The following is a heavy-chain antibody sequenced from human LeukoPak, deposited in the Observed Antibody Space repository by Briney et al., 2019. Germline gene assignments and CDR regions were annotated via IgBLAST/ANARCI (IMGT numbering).Heavy chain of an antibody. J-gene: IGHJ5*02. V-gene: IGHV4-39*02. CDR2: IYYSGST. CDR1: GGSISGSSYY. Sequence: PSETLSLTCTVSGGSISGSSYYWGWIRQPPGKGLEWIGSIYYSGSTYYNPSLKSRVTISVDTSKNQFSLKLSSVTAADTAVYYCAREYYYDSSGYYQNWFDPWGQGTLVTVSS. CDR3: AREYYYDSSGYYQNWFDP. D-gene: IGHD3-22*01.